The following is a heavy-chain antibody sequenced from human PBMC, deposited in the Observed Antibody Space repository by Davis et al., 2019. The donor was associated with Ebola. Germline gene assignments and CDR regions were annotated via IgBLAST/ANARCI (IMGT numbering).Heavy chain of an antibody. D-gene: IGHD6-6*01. CDR3: ARDRFHGIAARTGWYFDL. Sequence: GESLKISCAASGFTFSNYAMTWVRQAPGKGLEWVSAISSNGGDTYYADSVKGRFSVSRDNSKNTLYLQMNSLRAEDTAVYYCARDRFHGIAARTGWYFDLWGRGTLVTVSS. CDR2: ISSNGGDT. J-gene: IGHJ2*01. CDR1: GFTFSNYA. V-gene: IGHV3-23*01.